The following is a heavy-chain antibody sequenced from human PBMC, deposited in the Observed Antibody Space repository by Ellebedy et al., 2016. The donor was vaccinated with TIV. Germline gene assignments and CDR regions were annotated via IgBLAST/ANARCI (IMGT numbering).Heavy chain of an antibody. D-gene: IGHD6-6*01. CDR1: GYTFTSYD. CDR3: ASSYSSSSEDYYYYGMDV. V-gene: IGHV1-8*01. CDR2: MNPNSGNT. J-gene: IGHJ6*02. Sequence: ASVKVSCTASGYTFTSYDINWVRQATGQGLEWMGWMNPNSGNTGYAQKFQGRVTMTRNTSISTAYMELSSLRSEDTAVYYCASSYSSSSEDYYYYGMDVWGQGTTVTVSS.